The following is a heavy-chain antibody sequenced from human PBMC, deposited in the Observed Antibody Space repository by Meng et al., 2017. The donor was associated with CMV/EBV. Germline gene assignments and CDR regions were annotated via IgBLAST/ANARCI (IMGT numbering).Heavy chain of an antibody. J-gene: IGHJ6*02. D-gene: IGHD6-19*01. CDR1: GYTFTGYY. CDR3: AIEKGVAGKDYYYGMDV. CDR2: INPNSGGT. Sequence: ASAKVSCKASGYTFTGYYMHWVRQAPGQGLEWMGWINPNSGGTNYAQKFQGRVTMTRDTSISTAYMELSRLRSDDTAVYYCAIEKGVAGKDYYYGMDVWGQGTTVTVSS. V-gene: IGHV1-2*02.